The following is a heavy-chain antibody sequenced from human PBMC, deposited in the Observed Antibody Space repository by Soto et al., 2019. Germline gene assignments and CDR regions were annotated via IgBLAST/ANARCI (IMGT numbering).Heavy chain of an antibody. J-gene: IGHJ4*02. Sequence: ASVKVSCKASGYTFTSYGISWVRQAPGQGLEWMGWISAYNGNTNYAQKLQGRVTMTTDTSTRTAYMELRSLRSDDTAVYYCARAYSGSYYGSRFDYWGQGTLVTVSS. D-gene: IGHD1-26*01. CDR3: ARAYSGSYYGSRFDY. CDR1: GYTFTSYG. V-gene: IGHV1-18*01. CDR2: ISAYNGNT.